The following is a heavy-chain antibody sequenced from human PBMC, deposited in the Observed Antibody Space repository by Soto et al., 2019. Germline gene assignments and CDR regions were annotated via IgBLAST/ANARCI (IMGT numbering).Heavy chain of an antibody. CDR2: ISGGGDTT. Sequence: VQMLESGGGLVQPGGSLRLSCAASGFTFTNYAMTWVRQAPGKGLEWVPAISGGGDTTSYADSVKGRFTVSRDGSKNTVYLHMNSLRGEDTAMYYCARDGARIDSSGKFDYWGQGTQVTVSS. CDR3: ARDGARIDSSGKFDY. V-gene: IGHV3-23*01. J-gene: IGHJ4*02. D-gene: IGHD3-22*01. CDR1: GFTFTNYA.